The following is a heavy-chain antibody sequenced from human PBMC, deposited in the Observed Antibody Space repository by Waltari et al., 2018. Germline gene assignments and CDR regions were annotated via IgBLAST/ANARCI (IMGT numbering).Heavy chain of an antibody. CDR1: GYTFTGYY. Sequence: QVQLVQSGAEVKKPGASVKVSCKASGYTFTGYYMHWVRQAPGQGLEWMGRINPNSGGTNDAQKFQGRVTMTRETSISTAYMELSRLRSDDTAVDYCARALRAVGATTIAFDICGQGTMVTVSS. J-gene: IGHJ3*02. CDR3: ARALRAVGATTIAFDI. CDR2: INPNSGGT. V-gene: IGHV1-2*06. D-gene: IGHD1-26*01.